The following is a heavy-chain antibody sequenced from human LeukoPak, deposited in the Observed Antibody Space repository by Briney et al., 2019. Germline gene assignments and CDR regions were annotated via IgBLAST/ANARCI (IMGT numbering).Heavy chain of an antibody. V-gene: IGHV4-4*02. CDR2: IIDSGST. D-gene: IGHD3-22*01. J-gene: IGHJ4*02. Sequence: NPSETLSLTCAVSGGSISSGYWWSWVRQPPMKGLEWIGEIIDSGSTNYNPSLKGRITISLDKTKNQFSLKLSSVTAADTAVYYCASLYYYDSSGYHDYWGQGTLVTVSS. CDR3: ASLYYYDSSGYHDY. CDR1: GGSISSGYW.